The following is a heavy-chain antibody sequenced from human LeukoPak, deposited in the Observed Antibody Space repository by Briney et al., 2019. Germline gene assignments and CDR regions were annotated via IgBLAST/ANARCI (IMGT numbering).Heavy chain of an antibody. CDR2: INAGNGNT. Sequence: ASVKVSCKASGYTFTSYAMHWVRQAPGQRLEWMGWINAGNGNTKYSQEFQGRVTITRDTSASTAYMELSSLRSEDMAVYYCARERKDYYDSSGYWDAFDIWGQGTMVTVSS. D-gene: IGHD3-22*01. CDR3: ARERKDYYDSSGYWDAFDI. V-gene: IGHV1-3*03. CDR1: GYTFTSYA. J-gene: IGHJ3*02.